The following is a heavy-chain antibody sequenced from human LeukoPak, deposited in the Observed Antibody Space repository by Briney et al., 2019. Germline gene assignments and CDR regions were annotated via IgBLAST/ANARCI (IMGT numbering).Heavy chain of an antibody. J-gene: IGHJ4*02. CDR2: MNPNSGNT. Sequence: GASVMGSCTASGYTFTSYDTNRVRQATGQGLEWMGWMNPNSGNTGYAQKFQGRVTMTRNTSISTAYMELSSLRSEDTAVYYCARGGSPYYYDSSGYPNWGQGTLVTVSS. V-gene: IGHV1-8*01. CDR1: GYTFTSYD. D-gene: IGHD3-22*01. CDR3: ARGGSPYYYDSSGYPN.